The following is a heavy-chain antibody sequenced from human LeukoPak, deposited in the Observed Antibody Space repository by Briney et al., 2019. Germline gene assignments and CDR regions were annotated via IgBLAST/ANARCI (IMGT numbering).Heavy chain of an antibody. CDR3: ARDRGSYSSGWYYQD. J-gene: IGHJ4*02. D-gene: IGHD6-19*01. V-gene: IGHV3-53*01. CDR2: IYNAGRT. Sequence: GGSLRLSCAASGFTVSSDYMSWVRQAPGKGLEWVSVIYNAGRTYCADSVKGRFTISRDNSKNTLYLQMNSLRAEDTAVYYCARDRGSYSSGWYYQDWGQGTLVTVSS. CDR1: GFTVSSDY.